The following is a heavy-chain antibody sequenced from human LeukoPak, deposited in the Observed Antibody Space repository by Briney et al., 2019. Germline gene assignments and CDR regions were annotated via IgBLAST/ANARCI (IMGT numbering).Heavy chain of an antibody. V-gene: IGHV3-74*01. Sequence: GESLRLSCAASGFTFSGYWLHWVCQDPGKGLVWVAHTNTDGSRTTYADSVRGRFTISRDNAKNTLYLQMNSLRVDDTAIYYCARDGTGSSPGDYFYYMDVWGKGTTVTVSS. CDR3: ARDGTGSSPGDYFYYMDV. J-gene: IGHJ6*03. CDR2: TNTDGSRT. D-gene: IGHD3/OR15-3a*01. CDR1: GFTFSGYW.